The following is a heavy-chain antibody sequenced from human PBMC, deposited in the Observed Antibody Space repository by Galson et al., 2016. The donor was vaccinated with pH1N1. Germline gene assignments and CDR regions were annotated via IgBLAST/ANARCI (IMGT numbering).Heavy chain of an antibody. J-gene: IGHJ4*02. CDR1: GFTFDDYG. D-gene: IGHD1-26*01. CDR3: AKVDSGSYYGYFDY. Sequence: SLRLSCAASGFTFDDYGMHWVRQAPGKGLEWVSGISWNSGSIGYADSVKGRFTISRANAKNALYLQMNSLRGEDTALYYCAKVDSGSYYGYFDYWGQGTLVTVSS. CDR2: ISWNSGSI. V-gene: IGHV3-9*01.